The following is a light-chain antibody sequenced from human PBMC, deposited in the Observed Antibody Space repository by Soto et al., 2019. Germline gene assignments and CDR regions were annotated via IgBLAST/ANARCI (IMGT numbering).Light chain of an antibody. CDR3: QQLNTFPPFFT. CDR1: QSLNTR. Sequence: DIQLTQSPSTLSASVGDRVTLTFRASQSLNTRLAWYQQRPGKAPKLLIYDASTLRPGGASRFSGSGSGTEFTITISSLQPEDFATYFCQQLNTFPPFFTFGPGTKVDIK. J-gene: IGKJ3*01. CDR2: DAS. V-gene: IGKV1-5*01.